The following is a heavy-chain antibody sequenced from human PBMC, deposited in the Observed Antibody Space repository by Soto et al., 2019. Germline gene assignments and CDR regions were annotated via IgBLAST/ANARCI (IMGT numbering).Heavy chain of an antibody. D-gene: IGHD2-21*02. CDR1: GFTVSSNY. CDR2: IYSGGGT. CDR3: ARWRAVVTPCFDS. V-gene: IGHV3-66*01. J-gene: IGHJ4*02. Sequence: EVQLVESGGGLVQPGGSLRLSCAASGFTVSSNYMNWVRQAPGKGLEWVSVIYSGGGTYYADSVKGRFSISRDSSKNMLYLQMNSLRAEATAVYYCARWRAVVTPCFDSWGQGTLVNVSS.